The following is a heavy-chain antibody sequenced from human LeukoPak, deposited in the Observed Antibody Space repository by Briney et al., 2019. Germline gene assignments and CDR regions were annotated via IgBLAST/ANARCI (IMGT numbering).Heavy chain of an antibody. Sequence: GASVKVSCKASGGTFSSYAISWVRQAPGQGLEWMGGIIPIFGTANYAQKFQGRVTITADESTSTAYMELSSLRSEDTAVYYCARPSRRDGVLRFLEWSHWGQGTLVTVSS. D-gene: IGHD3-3*01. CDR2: IIPIFGTA. CDR1: GGTFSSYA. V-gene: IGHV1-69*13. CDR3: ARPSRRDGVLRFLEWSH. J-gene: IGHJ4*02.